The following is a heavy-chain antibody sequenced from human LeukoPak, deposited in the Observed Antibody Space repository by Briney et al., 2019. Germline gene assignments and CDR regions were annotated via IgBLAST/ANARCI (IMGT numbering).Heavy chain of an antibody. Sequence: GGSLRLSCAASGFTFSSYGMHWVRQAPGKGLEWVAVISYDGSNKYYADSVKGRFTISRDNSKNTLYLQMNSLRAEDTAVYYCAKDRPVLRYFDWLFDGMDVWGQGTTVTVSS. CDR3: AKDRPVLRYFDWLFDGMDV. J-gene: IGHJ6*02. V-gene: IGHV3-30*18. CDR1: GFTFSSYG. D-gene: IGHD3-9*01. CDR2: ISYDGSNK.